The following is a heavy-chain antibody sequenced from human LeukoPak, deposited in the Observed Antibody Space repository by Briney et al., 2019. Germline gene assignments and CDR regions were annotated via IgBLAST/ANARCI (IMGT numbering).Heavy chain of an antibody. J-gene: IGHJ6*04. CDR2: ISSSGSTI. CDR3: AELGITMIGGV. CDR1: GFTFSSYE. Sequence: GGSLRLTCAASGFTFSSYEMNWVRQAPGKGLEWVSYISSSGSTIYYADSVKGRFTISRDNAKNSLYLQMNSLRAEDTAVYYCAELGITMIGGVWGKGTTVTISS. V-gene: IGHV3-48*03. D-gene: IGHD3-10*02.